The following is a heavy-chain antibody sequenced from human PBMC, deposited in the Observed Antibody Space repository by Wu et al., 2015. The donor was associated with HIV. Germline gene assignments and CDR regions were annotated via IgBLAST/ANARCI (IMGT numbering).Heavy chain of an antibody. CDR1: GYTFTSYY. D-gene: IGHD3-10*01. CDR2: INPSGGST. J-gene: IGHJ4*02. Sequence: QVQLVQSGAEVKKPGASVKVSCKASGYTFTSYYMHWVRQAPGQGLEWMGIINPSGGSTSYAQKFQGRVTLTRTTSINTVYMDLTNLRSDDTAVYYCARRELPYYFHYWGQGTRVTVSS. V-gene: IGHV1-46*01. CDR3: ARRELPYYFHY.